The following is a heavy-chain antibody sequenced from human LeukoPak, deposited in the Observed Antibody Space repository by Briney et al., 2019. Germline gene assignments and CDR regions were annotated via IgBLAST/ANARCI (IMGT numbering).Heavy chain of an antibody. CDR2: IYYSGST. CDR1: GGSLRSYY. CDR3: ARLHHDYVWGSYRFFDY. J-gene: IGHJ4*02. Sequence: SETLSLTCPVSGGSLRSYYWSWLRPPPGKGLEGIGYIYYSGSTNYNPSLKSRVTISVDTSKNQFSLKLSSVTAADTAVYYCARLHHDYVWGSYRFFDYWGQGTLVTVSS. D-gene: IGHD3-16*02. V-gene: IGHV4-59*08.